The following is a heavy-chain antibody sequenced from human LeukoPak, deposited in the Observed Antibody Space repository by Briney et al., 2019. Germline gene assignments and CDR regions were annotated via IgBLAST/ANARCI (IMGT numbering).Heavy chain of an antibody. CDR1: GFTFSSYW. CDR3: ASDGYDSSGYYFHMAY. D-gene: IGHD3-22*01. CDR2: IKQDGSEK. Sequence: GGSLRLSCAASGFTFSSYWTSWVRQAPGKGLEWVANIKQDGSEKYYVDSVKGRFTISRDNAKNSLYLQMNSLRAEDTAVYYCASDGYDSSGYYFHMAYWGQGTLVTVFS. V-gene: IGHV3-7*01. J-gene: IGHJ4*02.